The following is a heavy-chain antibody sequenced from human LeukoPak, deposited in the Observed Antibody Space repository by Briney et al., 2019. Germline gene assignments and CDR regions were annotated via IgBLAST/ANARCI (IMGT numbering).Heavy chain of an antibody. CDR1: RGTFSSYA. CDR3: ARSFGITIFGVVKDGAFDI. D-gene: IGHD3-3*01. Sequence: ASVKVSCKASRGTFSSYAISWVRQAPGQGLEWMGGIIPIFGTANYAQKFQGRVTITADESTSTAYMELSSLRSEDTAVYYCARSFGITIFGVVKDGAFDIWGQGTMVTVSS. V-gene: IGHV1-69*13. J-gene: IGHJ3*02. CDR2: IIPIFGTA.